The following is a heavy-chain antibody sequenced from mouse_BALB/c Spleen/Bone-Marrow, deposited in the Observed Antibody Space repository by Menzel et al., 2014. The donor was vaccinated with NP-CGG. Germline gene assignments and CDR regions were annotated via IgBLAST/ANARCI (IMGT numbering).Heavy chain of an antibody. D-gene: IGHD2-1*01. CDR1: GYTFTDYW. Sequence: VQLQESGAELVMPGASVKMSCKASGYTFTDYWMHWVKQRPGQGLEWIGAIDTSDSYTSYNQKFKGKATLSVDESSSTAYMQLSSLTSEDSAVYYCAFYCGNYGDYWGQGTTLTVSS. CDR2: IDTSDSYT. J-gene: IGHJ2*01. CDR3: AFYCGNYGDY. V-gene: IGHV1-69*01.